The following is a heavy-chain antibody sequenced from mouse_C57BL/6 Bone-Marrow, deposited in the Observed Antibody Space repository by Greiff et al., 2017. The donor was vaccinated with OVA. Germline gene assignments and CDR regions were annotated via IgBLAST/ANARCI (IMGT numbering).Heavy chain of an antibody. CDR2: INPNNGGT. V-gene: IGHV1-18*01. D-gene: IGHD1-1*01. Sequence: VLLQQSGPELVKPGASVKIPCKASGYTFTDYYMDWVKQSHGKSLEWIGVINPNNGGTIYNQKFKGKATLTVDKSSSTAYMELRSLTSEDTAVYYCARRGDYYDFDYWGQGTTLTVSS. J-gene: IGHJ2*01. CDR1: GYTFTDYY. CDR3: ARRGDYYDFDY.